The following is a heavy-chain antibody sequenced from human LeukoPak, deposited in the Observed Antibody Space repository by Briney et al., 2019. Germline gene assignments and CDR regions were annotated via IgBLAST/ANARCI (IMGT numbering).Heavy chain of an antibody. CDR3: ARAPGGDY. Sequence: GASVKVSCKASGFSFTNYAIHWVRQAPGQRLEWMGWINPGNGNTKYSQKFQGRVTITRDTSASTVYMDVSSLRSEDTAVYYCARAPGGDYWGQGTLVTVSS. J-gene: IGHJ4*02. CDR1: GFSFTNYA. D-gene: IGHD3-16*01. V-gene: IGHV1-3*01. CDR2: INPGNGNT.